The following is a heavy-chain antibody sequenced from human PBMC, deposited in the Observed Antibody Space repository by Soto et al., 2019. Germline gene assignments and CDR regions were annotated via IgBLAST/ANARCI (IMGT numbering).Heavy chain of an antibody. Sequence: GGSLRLSCAASGFTFSSYAMSWVRQAPGKGLEWVSAISGSGGSTYYADSVKGRFTISRDNSKNTLYLQMNSLRAEDTAVYYCAKADPVYYYDSSGYPPYYFDYWGQGTLVTVSS. CDR1: GFTFSSYA. D-gene: IGHD3-22*01. V-gene: IGHV3-23*01. CDR3: AKADPVYYYDSSGYPPYYFDY. CDR2: ISGSGGST. J-gene: IGHJ4*02.